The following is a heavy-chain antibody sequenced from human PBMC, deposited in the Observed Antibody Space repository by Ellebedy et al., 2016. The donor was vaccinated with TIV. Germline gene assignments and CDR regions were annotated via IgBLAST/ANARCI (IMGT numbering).Heavy chain of an antibody. D-gene: IGHD5-24*01. Sequence: GESLKISCKGSGYSFTSNWINWVRQMPGKGLEWMGRIAPGDSYTNYSPSFQGQVTTSADKSITTAYLEWNSLETSDSGMYYCTRMGRDGNNFVDSWGQGTLVTVSS. V-gene: IGHV5-10-1*04. CDR2: IAPGDSYT. CDR1: GYSFTSNW. J-gene: IGHJ4*02. CDR3: TRMGRDGNNFVDS.